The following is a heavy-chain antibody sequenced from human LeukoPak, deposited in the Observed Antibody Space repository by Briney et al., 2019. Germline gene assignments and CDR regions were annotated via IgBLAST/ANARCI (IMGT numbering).Heavy chain of an antibody. CDR2: ISGSGAKT. Sequence: PGGSLRLACAAPNFTFSTSALSWVRQAPGGGREWVSSISGSGAKTYYSDSVKGRYTIPRDNSKSVLYLQMNSLRVEDTALYYCAKDPMWFGEGDYKYYMDAWGKGTTVTVSS. J-gene: IGHJ6*03. CDR3: AKDPMWFGEGDYKYYMDA. D-gene: IGHD3-10*01. CDR1: NFTFSTSA. V-gene: IGHV3-23*01.